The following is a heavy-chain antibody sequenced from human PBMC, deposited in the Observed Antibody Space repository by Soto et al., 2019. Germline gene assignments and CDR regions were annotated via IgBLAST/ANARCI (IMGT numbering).Heavy chain of an antibody. CDR2: IAYDGSNK. J-gene: IGHJ4*02. CDR1: GFTFSSYG. Sequence: PGGSLRLSCVASGFTFSSYGMHWVRQAPGKGLEWVAVIAYDGSNKYYADSVKGRFTISRDNSKNTLFLQMNSLRAEDTAVYYCAKENGYSSSWFEFDDWGQGTLVTVSS. V-gene: IGHV3-30*18. D-gene: IGHD6-13*01. CDR3: AKENGYSSSWFEFDD.